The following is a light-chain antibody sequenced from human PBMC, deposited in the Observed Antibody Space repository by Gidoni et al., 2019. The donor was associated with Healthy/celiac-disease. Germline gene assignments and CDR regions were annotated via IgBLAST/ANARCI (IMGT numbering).Light chain of an antibody. J-gene: IGKJ2*01. CDR1: QSISSW. CDR2: KAS. CDR3: QQYISYSGLYT. Sequence: DIQMTQSPSTLSASVGDRVTITCRASQSISSWLAWYQQKPGKAPKLLIYKASSLESGVPSRFSGSGSGTEFTLTISSLQPDDFATYYCQQYISYSGLYTFGQGTKLEIK. V-gene: IGKV1-5*03.